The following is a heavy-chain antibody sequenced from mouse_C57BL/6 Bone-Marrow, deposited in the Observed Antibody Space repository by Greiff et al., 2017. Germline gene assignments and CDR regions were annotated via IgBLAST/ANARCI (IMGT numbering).Heavy chain of an antibody. J-gene: IGHJ3*01. CDR2: INPSSGYT. V-gene: IGHV1-7*01. CDR3: ATLIPTWFAY. Sequence: QVQLQQSGAELAKPGASVKLSCKASGYTFTSYWMHWVKQRPGQGLEWIGYINPSSGYTKYNQKFKSKATLTVDKSSSTAYMQLSSLTSEDSAVYYCATLIPTWFAYWGQGTLVTVSA. CDR1: GYTFTSYW.